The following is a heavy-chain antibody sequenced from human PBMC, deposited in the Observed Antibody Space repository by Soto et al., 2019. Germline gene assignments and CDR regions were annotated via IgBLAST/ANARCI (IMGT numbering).Heavy chain of an antibody. J-gene: IGHJ4*02. CDR2: VNPDGGER. V-gene: IGHV3-7*01. CDR1: GFIVSGFW. CDR3: ARGRGWLDN. D-gene: IGHD5-12*01. Sequence: QLVESGGGLVQPGVSLRLSCAGSGFIVSGFWMSWVRQAPRKGLEWVANVNPDGGERYYVDSVKARFFVSRDNAKHPLHLQTNSLEAEDTAVYSGARGRGWLDNWGQGTLVTVSS.